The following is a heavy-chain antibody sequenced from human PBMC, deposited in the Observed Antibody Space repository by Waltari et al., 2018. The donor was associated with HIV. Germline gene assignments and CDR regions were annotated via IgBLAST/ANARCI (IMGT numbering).Heavy chain of an antibody. CDR3: ATKIGYCSSTSCYSGED. CDR2: FDPEDGET. CDR1: GYTLTELS. J-gene: IGHJ4*02. D-gene: IGHD2-2*02. Sequence: QVQLVQSGAEVKKPGASVKVSCKVSGYTLTELSMHWVRQAPGKGLEWMGGFDPEDGETIYAKKFQGRVTMTEDTSTDTAYMELSSLRSEDTAVYYCATKIGYCSSTSCYSGEDWGQGTLVTVSS. V-gene: IGHV1-24*01.